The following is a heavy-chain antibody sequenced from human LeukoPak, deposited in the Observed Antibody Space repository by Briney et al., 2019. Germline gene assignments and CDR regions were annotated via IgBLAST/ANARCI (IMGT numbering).Heavy chain of an antibody. J-gene: IGHJ5*02. Sequence: GASVKLSCKASGRTFSSYPISWVRQAPGQGLEWMGRITPIFGTANYAQKFQGRVTITADESTSTAYMELSSLRYEDTAVYYCARDRRLYVFDQLPENNWFDPWGQGTLVTVSS. CDR3: ARDRRLYVFDQLPENNWFDP. D-gene: IGHD2-2*01. CDR2: ITPIFGTA. CDR1: GRTFSSYP. V-gene: IGHV1-69*13.